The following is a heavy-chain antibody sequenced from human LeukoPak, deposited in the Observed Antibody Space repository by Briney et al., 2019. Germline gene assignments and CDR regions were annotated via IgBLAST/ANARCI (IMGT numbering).Heavy chain of an antibody. V-gene: IGHV5-51*01. Sequence: GESLKISCKGSGYSFSSYWIGWVRQMPGKGLEWMGIIYPGDSDTTYSPSFQGQVTISADKSLSTAYLQWSSLKASDTAMYFCVRRRSSTLIDYWGQGTLVTVSS. CDR2: IYPGDSDT. CDR1: GYSFSSYW. CDR3: VRRRSSTLIDY. D-gene: IGHD3-10*01. J-gene: IGHJ4*02.